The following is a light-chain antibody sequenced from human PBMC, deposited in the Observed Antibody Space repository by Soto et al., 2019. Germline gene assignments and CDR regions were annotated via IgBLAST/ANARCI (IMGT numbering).Light chain of an antibody. Sequence: AIQMTQSPSSLSGSIGDRVAITCRASQGIRNDLGWYQQKPGKPPKLLIYAASTLQIGVPSRFSGSGSGTDFTLTISSLQPEDFATYYCLQDYNYPRTFGQGTKLEIK. CDR1: QGIRND. V-gene: IGKV1-6*01. J-gene: IGKJ2*01. CDR3: LQDYNYPRT. CDR2: AAS.